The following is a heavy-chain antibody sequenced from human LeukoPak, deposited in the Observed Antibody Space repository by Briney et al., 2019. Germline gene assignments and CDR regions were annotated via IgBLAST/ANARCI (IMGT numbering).Heavy chain of an antibody. Sequence: PSETLSLTCTVSGGSISSSSYYWGWIRQPPGKALEWIGSIYYSGSTYYNPSLQSRATISVDKSKNQFSLKLSSVTAADTAVYYCARVGYDSSGYDYFDYWGQGTLVTVSS. V-gene: IGHV4-39*07. D-gene: IGHD3-22*01. CDR3: ARVGYDSSGYDYFDY. CDR1: GGSISSSSYY. J-gene: IGHJ4*02. CDR2: IYYSGST.